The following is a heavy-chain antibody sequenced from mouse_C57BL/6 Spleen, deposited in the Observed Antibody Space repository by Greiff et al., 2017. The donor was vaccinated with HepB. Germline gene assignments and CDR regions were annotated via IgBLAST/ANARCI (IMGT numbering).Heavy chain of an antibody. CDR1: GYTFTSYW. CDR3: APTVVATGAWFAY. V-gene: IGHV1-7*01. Sequence: QVQLQQSGAELAKPGASVKLSCKASGYTFTSYWMHWVKQRPGQGLEWIGYINPSSGYTKYNQKFKDKATLTADKSSSTAYMQLSSLTYEDSAVYYCAPTVVATGAWFAYWGQGTLVTVSA. CDR2: INPSSGYT. D-gene: IGHD1-1*01. J-gene: IGHJ3*01.